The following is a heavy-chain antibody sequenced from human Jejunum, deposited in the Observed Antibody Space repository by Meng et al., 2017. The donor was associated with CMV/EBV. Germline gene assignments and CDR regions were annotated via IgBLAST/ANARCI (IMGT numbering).Heavy chain of an antibody. V-gene: IGHV1-69*12. D-gene: IGHD2-8*01. CDR3: VRPLVWN. Sequence: QVQLVQSGVELKKPGSSVKVSCKASGDIFNNYGFTWVRQAPGQGLEWMGGIVPIFSTTNYAQKFQGRVTITADESTSTAYMELSSLTSEDTAVYYCVRPLVWNWGQGTLVTVSS. CDR1: GDIFNNYG. J-gene: IGHJ1*01. CDR2: IVPIFSTT.